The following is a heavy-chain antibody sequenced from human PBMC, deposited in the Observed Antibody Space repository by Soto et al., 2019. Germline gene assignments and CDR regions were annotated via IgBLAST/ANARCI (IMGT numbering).Heavy chain of an antibody. D-gene: IGHD2-2*01. CDR1: GGTFSSHG. CDR3: ARGGPVIIPAATNWFDP. J-gene: IGHJ5*02. CDR2: IMPTFGSA. V-gene: IGHV1-69*06. Sequence: QVQLLQSGPALQKPGSSVRVSCKASGGTFSSHGIAWVRQVPGQGLEWMGGIMPTFGSATYAPKFQGRVTITADKSTSTAYMELSRLTSEDTAVYYCARGGPVIIPAATNWFDPWGQGTLVSVSS.